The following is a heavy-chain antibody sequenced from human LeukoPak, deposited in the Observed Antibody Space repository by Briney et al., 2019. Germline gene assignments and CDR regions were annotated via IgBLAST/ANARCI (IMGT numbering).Heavy chain of an antibody. J-gene: IGHJ4*02. CDR1: GGSISSYY. CDR3: ARDCGTYFDY. Sequence: SETLSLTCTVSGGSISSYYWSWIRQPPGKGLEWIGYIYYSGSTNYNPSLKSRVTISVDTSKNQFSLKLSSVTTADTAVYYCARDCGTYFDYWGQGTLVTVSS. D-gene: IGHD1-26*01. CDR2: IYYSGST. V-gene: IGHV4-59*01.